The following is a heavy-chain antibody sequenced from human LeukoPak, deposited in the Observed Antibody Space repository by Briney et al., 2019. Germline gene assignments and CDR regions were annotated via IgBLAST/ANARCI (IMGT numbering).Heavy chain of an antibody. CDR1: GFTFDDYG. Sequence: GGSLRLSCAASGFTFDDYGMSWVRQAPGKGLEWVSGINWNGGSIGHADSVKGRFTISRDNSKNTLYLQMNSLRAEDTAVYYCARHRGPSLYNTVYFDYWGQGTLVTVSS. CDR2: INWNGGSI. V-gene: IGHV3-20*04. D-gene: IGHD3-16*01. J-gene: IGHJ4*02. CDR3: ARHRGPSLYNTVYFDY.